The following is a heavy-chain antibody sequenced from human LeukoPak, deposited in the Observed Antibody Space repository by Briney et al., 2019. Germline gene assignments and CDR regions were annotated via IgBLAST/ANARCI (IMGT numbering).Heavy chain of an antibody. V-gene: IGHV4-31*03. D-gene: IGHD4-17*01. Sequence: PSQTLSLTCTVSGGSISSGGYYWSWIRQHPGKGLEWIGYIYYSGSTYYNPSLKSRVTISVDTSKNQLSLKLSSVTAADTAVYYCATVTTERDYFDYWGQGTLVTVSS. J-gene: IGHJ4*02. CDR3: ATVTTERDYFDY. CDR2: IYYSGST. CDR1: GGSISSGGYY.